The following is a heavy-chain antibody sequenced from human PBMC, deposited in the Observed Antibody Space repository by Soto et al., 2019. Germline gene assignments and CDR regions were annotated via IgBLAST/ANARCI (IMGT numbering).Heavy chain of an antibody. V-gene: IGHV4-31*03. CDR1: GGSISSGGYY. D-gene: IGHD3-10*01. CDR2: IYYSGST. J-gene: IGHJ6*02. CDR3: ASRSKYYYHDMDV. Sequence: SETLSLTCTVSGGSISSGGYYWSWIRQHPGKGLEWIGYIYYSGSTYYNPSLKSRVTISVDTSKNQFSLKLSSVTAADTAVYYCASRSKYYYHDMDVWGQGTTITVSS.